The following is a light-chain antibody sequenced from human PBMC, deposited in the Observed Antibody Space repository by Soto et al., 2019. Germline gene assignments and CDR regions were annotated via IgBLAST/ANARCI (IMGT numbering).Light chain of an antibody. V-gene: IGKV3-20*01. J-gene: IGKJ1*01. Sequence: DIVLTQSPGPLSLSPGESATLSCKSSQSVSSSYLAWYQQKPGQAPRLIIYGASSRATGIPDRFSGSWSGTDCTLTISRLEPEDVAVYYCQQYGSSPGTFRQGTKVDIK. CDR3: QQYGSSPGT. CDR2: GAS. CDR1: QSVSSSY.